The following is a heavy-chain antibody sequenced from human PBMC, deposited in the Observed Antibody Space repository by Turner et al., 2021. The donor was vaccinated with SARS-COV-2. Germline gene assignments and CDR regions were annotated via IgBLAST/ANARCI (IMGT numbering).Heavy chain of an antibody. V-gene: IGHV1-18*01. Sequence: QVQLVHSGAEVKKHGASVKVSCNAVGYTFDTYGVVWVRQAPGQGLEWMGWISGYNGNRNYAQSLQGRVTMATDTSTNTAYMELRSLTSADTGVYFCARGSLWFDDLRENAFDVWGQGTLVTVSS. CDR3: ARGSLWFDDLRENAFDV. CDR1: GYTFDTYG. D-gene: IGHD3-16*01. J-gene: IGHJ3*01. CDR2: ISGYNGNR.